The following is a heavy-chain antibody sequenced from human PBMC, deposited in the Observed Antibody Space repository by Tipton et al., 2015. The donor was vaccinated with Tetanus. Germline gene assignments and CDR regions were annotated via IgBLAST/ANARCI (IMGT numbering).Heavy chain of an antibody. CDR2: TYYRSQWIT. Sequence: TLSLTCAISGDSVSRDGPTWNWIRQSPSRGLEWLGRTYYRSQWITDYAVSVRGRITINPDTSKILFALELRSVTPEDAAVYYCARDPPSCYGCLDSWGQGALITVSS. D-gene: IGHD3-10*01. CDR3: ARDPPSCYGCLDS. V-gene: IGHV6-1*01. CDR1: GDSVSRDGPT. J-gene: IGHJ4*02.